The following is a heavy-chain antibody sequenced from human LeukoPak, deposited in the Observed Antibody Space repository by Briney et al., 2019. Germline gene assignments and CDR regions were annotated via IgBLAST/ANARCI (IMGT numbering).Heavy chain of an antibody. D-gene: IGHD6-13*01. J-gene: IGHJ4*02. CDR1: GFTFGDYA. CDR3: TRESPGIAAAALFDY. Sequence: GRSLRLSCTASGFTFGDYAMSWVRQAPGKGLEWVGFIRSKAYGGTTEYAASVKGRSTISRDDSKSIAYLQMNSLKTEDTAVYYCTRESPGIAAAALFDYWGQGTLVTVSS. CDR2: IRSKAYGGTT. V-gene: IGHV3-49*04.